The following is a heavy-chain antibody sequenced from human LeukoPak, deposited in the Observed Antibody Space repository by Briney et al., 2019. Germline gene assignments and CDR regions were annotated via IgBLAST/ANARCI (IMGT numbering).Heavy chain of an antibody. J-gene: IGHJ4*02. V-gene: IGHV3-7*05. D-gene: IGHD6-13*01. CDR2: IKRDGNEK. CDR3: ARILAFSGSWGYFDY. CDR1: GVTFSIYW. Sequence: GGSLRLSCEASGVTFSIYWMSWVRQAPGKGLEWVANIKRDGNEKFYVDSVKGRFTISRDDANNSLYLQMNGLRAEDTAVYYCARILAFSGSWGYFDYWGQGALVTVSS.